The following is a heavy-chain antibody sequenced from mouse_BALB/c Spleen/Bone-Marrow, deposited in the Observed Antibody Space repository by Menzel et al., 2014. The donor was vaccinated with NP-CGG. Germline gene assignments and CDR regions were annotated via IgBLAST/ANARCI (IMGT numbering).Heavy chain of an antibody. D-gene: IGHD2-1*01. V-gene: IGHV5-17*02. Sequence: EVQVVESGGGLVQPGGSRKLSCAASGFTFSSFGMHWVRQAPEKWLEWVAYISSGSSTVFYADTVKGRFTVSRDNPKNTLFLQMSSLRSEDTAMYYCARSRGNFEDFDYWGQGTTLTVSS. CDR3: ARSRGNFEDFDY. J-gene: IGHJ2*01. CDR1: GFTFSSFG. CDR2: ISSGSSTV.